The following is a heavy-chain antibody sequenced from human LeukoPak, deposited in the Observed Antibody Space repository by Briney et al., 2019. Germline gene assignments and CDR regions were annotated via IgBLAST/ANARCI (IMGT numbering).Heavy chain of an antibody. CDR3: ARGCSSSWYDRFSGGPNYYYYYYMDV. D-gene: IGHD6-13*01. V-gene: IGHV4-59*01. CDR2: IYYSGST. J-gene: IGHJ6*03. Sequence: LRLSCAASGFTFSDYYMSWIRQPPGKGLEWIGYIYYSGSTNYNPSLKSRVTISVDTSKNQFSLKLSSVTAADMAVYYCARGCSSSWYDRFSGGPNYYYYYYMDVWGKGTTVTISS. CDR1: GFTFSDYY.